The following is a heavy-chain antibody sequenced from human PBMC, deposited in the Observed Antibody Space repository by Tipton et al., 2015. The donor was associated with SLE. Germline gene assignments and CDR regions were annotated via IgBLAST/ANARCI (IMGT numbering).Heavy chain of an antibody. J-gene: IGHJ4*02. CDR3: AKGGRLLLDY. CDR1: GFTFSNYG. V-gene: IGHV3-33*03. CDR2: IWYDGSNK. D-gene: IGHD3-16*01. Sequence: SLRLSCAASGFTFSNYGMHWVRQAPGKGLEWVAVIWYDGSNKYYADSVKGRFTISRDNAKNSLYLQMNSLRAEDTAVYYCAKGGRLLLDYWGQGTLVTVSS.